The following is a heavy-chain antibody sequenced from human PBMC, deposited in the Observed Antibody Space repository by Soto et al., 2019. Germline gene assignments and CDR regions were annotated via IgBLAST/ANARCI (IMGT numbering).Heavy chain of an antibody. CDR3: ARDSYLYCTGGSRFPAYYFDY. CDR1: GFTFSSYG. CDR2: IWYDGSSK. J-gene: IGHJ4*02. Sequence: GGSLRLSCAASGFTFSSYGMHWVRQAPGKELEWVAVIWYDGSSKYYADCVKGRFTTSRDNSKNTLYLQMNSLRAEDTDVYYCARDSYLYCTGGSRFPAYYFDYCGEGTLVTVCS. D-gene: IGHD2-8*02. V-gene: IGHV3-33*01.